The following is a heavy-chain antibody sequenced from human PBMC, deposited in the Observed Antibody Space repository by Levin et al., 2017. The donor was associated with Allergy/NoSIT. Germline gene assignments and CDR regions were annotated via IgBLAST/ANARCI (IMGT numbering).Heavy chain of an antibody. D-gene: IGHD6-13*01. CDR1: GFTFSSYW. J-gene: IGHJ6*02. CDR3: ARDARQQLELNYYYYGMDI. CDR2: IKQDGSEK. V-gene: IGHV3-7*01. Sequence: GESLKISCAASGFTFSSYWMSWVRQAPGKGLEWVANIKQDGSEKYYVDSVKGRFTISRDNAKNSLYLQMNSLRAEDTAVYYCARDARQQLELNYYYYGMDIWGQGTTVTVS.